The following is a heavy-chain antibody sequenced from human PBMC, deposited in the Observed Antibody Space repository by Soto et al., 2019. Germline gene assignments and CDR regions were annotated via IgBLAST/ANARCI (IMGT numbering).Heavy chain of an antibody. D-gene: IGHD6-13*01. V-gene: IGHV3-74*01. CDR1: EVNFVGYG. CDR3: AREPPYSRVPDY. CDR2: INSDGSST. J-gene: IGHJ4*02. Sequence: AAVEVNFVGYGMHWISQAPGKGLVWVSRINSDGSSTSYADSVKGRFTISRDNAKNTLYLQMNSLGAEDTAVYYCAREPPYSRVPDYWGQGTLVTVSS.